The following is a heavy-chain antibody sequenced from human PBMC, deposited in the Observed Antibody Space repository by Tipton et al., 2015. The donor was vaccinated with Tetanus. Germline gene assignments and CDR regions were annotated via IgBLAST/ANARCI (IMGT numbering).Heavy chain of an antibody. Sequence: SLRLSCVGSGFTFSDYSINWVRQAPGRGLEWVTFISGSGGHIYYADSVKGRFTVSRDNAKNSVYLQMSSLRDDDTAIYYCARAVRGRDVFDIWGQGTMVIVSS. CDR2: ISGSGGHI. D-gene: IGHD3-10*01. J-gene: IGHJ3*02. CDR1: GFTFSDYS. V-gene: IGHV3-48*02. CDR3: ARAVRGRDVFDI.